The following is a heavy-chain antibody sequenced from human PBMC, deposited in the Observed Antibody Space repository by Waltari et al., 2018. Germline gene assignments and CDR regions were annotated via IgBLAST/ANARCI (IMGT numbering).Heavy chain of an antibody. CDR2: IYTSGST. J-gene: IGHJ4*02. CDR3: ARGTEQQLVRVEAFDY. D-gene: IGHD6-13*01. CDR1: GGSISSGSYY. Sequence: QVQLQESGPGLVKPSQTLSLTCTVSGGSISSGSYYWRWIRQPAGKGLEWIGRIYTSGSTNYNPSLKSRVTISVDTSKNQFSLKLSSVTAADTAVYYCARGTEQQLVRVEAFDYWGQGTLVTVSS. V-gene: IGHV4-61*02.